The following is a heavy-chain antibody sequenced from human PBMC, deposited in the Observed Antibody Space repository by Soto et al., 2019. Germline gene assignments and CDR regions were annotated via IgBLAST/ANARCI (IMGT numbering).Heavy chain of an antibody. J-gene: IGHJ5*02. V-gene: IGHV1-46*01. D-gene: IGHD3-10*01. CDR3: ARDSEWLDP. Sequence: GASVKVSCKASGYTFTSYYMHWVRQAPGQGLEWMGIINPSGGSTSYAQKLQGRVTMTTDTSTSTAYMELRSLRSDDTAVYYCARDSEWLDPWGQGTLVTVSS. CDR1: GYTFTSYY. CDR2: INPSGGST.